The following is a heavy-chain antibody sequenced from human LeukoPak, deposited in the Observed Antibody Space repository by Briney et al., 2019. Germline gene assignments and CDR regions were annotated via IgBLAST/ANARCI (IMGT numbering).Heavy chain of an antibody. CDR1: GFTFSRYT. Sequence: GGSLRLSCAGSGFTFSRYTFNWVRQAPGRGLEWVSAISGDSKYIYYTDSVKGRFTISRDNARNSVYLQMNSLGVEDTAVYYCASTLDAYDFWSGYYTDYWGQGTLVTVPS. J-gene: IGHJ4*02. CDR3: ASTLDAYDFWSGYYTDY. D-gene: IGHD3-3*01. V-gene: IGHV3-21*01. CDR2: ISGDSKYI.